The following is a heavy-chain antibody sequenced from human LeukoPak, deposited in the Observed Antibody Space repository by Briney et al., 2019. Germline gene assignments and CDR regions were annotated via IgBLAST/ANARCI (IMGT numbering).Heavy chain of an antibody. J-gene: IGHJ4*02. CDR3: ARDPNYGSWSFPVY. D-gene: IGHD3-3*01. Sequence: ASVKVSCKASGYTFSGYYMHWVRQAPGQGIEWMGWINPNSGGTNYAQKFQGRVTMTRDTSISTAYMELSSLRSDDTAVYYCARDPNYGSWSFPVYWGQGTLVTVSS. CDR2: INPNSGGT. V-gene: IGHV1-2*02. CDR1: GYTFSGYY.